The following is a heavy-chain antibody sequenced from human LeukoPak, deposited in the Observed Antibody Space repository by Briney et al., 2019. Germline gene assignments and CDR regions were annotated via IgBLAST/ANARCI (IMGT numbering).Heavy chain of an antibody. CDR2: IKHDEREE. J-gene: IGHJ6*02. Sequence: QSGGSLRLSCVASGFTFGESWMTWVRQAPGKGLEWVASIKHDEREEYYADSVKGRFSMSRDNGKNSLYLQMSNLRAEDTAVYFCARGGGLDVWGQGATVTVSS. CDR3: ARGGGLDV. D-gene: IGHD3-16*01. CDR1: GFTFGESW. V-gene: IGHV3-7*03.